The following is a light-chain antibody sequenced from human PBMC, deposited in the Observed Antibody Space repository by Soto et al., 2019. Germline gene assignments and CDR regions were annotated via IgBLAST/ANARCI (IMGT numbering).Light chain of an antibody. V-gene: IGLV1-44*01. J-gene: IGLJ3*02. CDR2: TNS. CDR1: SSNIGTYP. Sequence: QSVLTQPPSASGTPGQTVTISCSGSSSNIGTYPVNWYQQLPGTAPELLMYTNSHRPSGVPDRFSGSKSGTSAALAISGLQSEDEADYYCAAWDDSLNGWVFGGGTKLTVL. CDR3: AAWDDSLNGWV.